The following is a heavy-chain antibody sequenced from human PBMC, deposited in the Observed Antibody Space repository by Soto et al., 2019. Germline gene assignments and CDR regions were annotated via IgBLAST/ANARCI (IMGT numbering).Heavy chain of an antibody. CDR1: GFTFSSYS. D-gene: IGHD3-10*01. V-gene: IGHV3-48*01. J-gene: IGHJ4*02. Sequence: GGSLRLSCAASGFTFSSYSMNWVRQAPGKGLEWVSYISSSSSTIYYADSVKGRFTISRDNAKNSLYLQMNSLRAEDTAVYYCAREGSVGVIDYWGQGTLVTVSS. CDR2: ISSSSSTI. CDR3: AREGSVGVIDY.